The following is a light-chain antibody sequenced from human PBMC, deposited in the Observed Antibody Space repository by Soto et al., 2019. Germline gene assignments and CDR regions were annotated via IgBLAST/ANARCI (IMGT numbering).Light chain of an antibody. Sequence: EIVLTQSPATLSLSPGERATLSCRASQSVTTYLVWYQQKPGQAPRLLIYDASKRAIGIPDRFSGSGSGTEFTLTLSRLAPEDFAVYFCQQRRSWPRVFGGGTKVEIK. CDR2: DAS. CDR1: QSVTTY. J-gene: IGKJ4*01. V-gene: IGKV3-11*01. CDR3: QQRRSWPRV.